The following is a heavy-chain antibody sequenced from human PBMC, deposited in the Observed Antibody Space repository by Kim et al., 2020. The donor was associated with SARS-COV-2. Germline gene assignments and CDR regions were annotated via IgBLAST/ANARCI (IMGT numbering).Heavy chain of an antibody. Sequence: ASVKVSCKASGYTFTGYYMHWVRQAPGQGLEWMGRINPNSGGTNYAQKFQGRVTMTRDTSISTAYMELSRLRSDDTAVYYCAMNYGDYVRFLGDDAFDIWGQGTMVTVSS. D-gene: IGHD4-17*01. CDR2: INPNSGGT. V-gene: IGHV1-2*06. J-gene: IGHJ3*02. CDR1: GYTFTGYY. CDR3: AMNYGDYVRFLGDDAFDI.